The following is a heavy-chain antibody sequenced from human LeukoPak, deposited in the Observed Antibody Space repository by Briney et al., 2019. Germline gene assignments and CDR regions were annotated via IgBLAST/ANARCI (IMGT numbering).Heavy chain of an antibody. CDR1: AGTFSSYA. Sequence: GSPVKVSCKASAGTFSSYAISWVRQAPGQGLEWMGGIIPIFGTANYAQKFQGRVTITADESTSTAYMELSSLRSEDTAVYYCARVGYGGNSGAFDIWGQGTMVTVSS. CDR3: ARVGYGGNSGAFDI. V-gene: IGHV1-69*01. D-gene: IGHD4-23*01. CDR2: IIPIFGTA. J-gene: IGHJ3*02.